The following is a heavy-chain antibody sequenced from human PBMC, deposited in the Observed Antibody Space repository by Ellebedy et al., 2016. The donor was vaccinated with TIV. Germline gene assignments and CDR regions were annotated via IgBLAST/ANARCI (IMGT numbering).Heavy chain of an antibody. V-gene: IGHV3-7*01. CDR2: TKQDGSEK. D-gene: IGHD3-10*01. Sequence: GESLKISCAASGFTFSTYWMGWVRQAAGKGLEWVANTKQDGSEKYYVDSVMGRFTISRDNAKNSLYLQMNSLRAEDTAVYYCARDATRGGDFDYWGQGTLVTVSS. J-gene: IGHJ4*02. CDR3: ARDATRGGDFDY. CDR1: GFTFSTYW.